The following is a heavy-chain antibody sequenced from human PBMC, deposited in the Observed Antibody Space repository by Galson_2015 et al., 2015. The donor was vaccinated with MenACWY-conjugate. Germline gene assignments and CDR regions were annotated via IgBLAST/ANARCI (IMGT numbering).Heavy chain of an antibody. CDR2: ISYDGSNK. V-gene: IGHV3-30*18. CDR3: AKGSISLLRLGELSSTP. CDR1: GFTFSSYG. Sequence: SLRLSCAASGFTFSSYGMHWVRQAPGKGLEWVAVISYDGSNKYYADSVKGRFTISRDNSKNMLYLQMNSLRAEDTAVYYCAKGSISLLRLGELSSTPWGQGTLVTVSS. J-gene: IGHJ5*02. D-gene: IGHD3-16*02.